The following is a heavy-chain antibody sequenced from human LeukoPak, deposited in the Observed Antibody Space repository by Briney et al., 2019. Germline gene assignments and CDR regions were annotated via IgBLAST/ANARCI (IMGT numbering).Heavy chain of an antibody. CDR1: GGSISRGGYA. D-gene: IGHD2-15*01. V-gene: IGHV4-30-2*01. CDR2: IYHSGRT. Sequence: SSETLSLTCAVSGGSISRGGYALSWIRQPPGKGLEWSGYIYHSGRTYYNPSLKRRGTISVDRSKHHFSLKLSSVTAADTAVYYCARVSGWPALGLDIWGQGTMVTVSS. CDR3: ARVSGWPALGLDI. J-gene: IGHJ3*02.